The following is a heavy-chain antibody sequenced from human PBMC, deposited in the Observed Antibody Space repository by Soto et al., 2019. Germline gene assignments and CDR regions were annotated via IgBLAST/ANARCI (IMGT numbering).Heavy chain of an antibody. J-gene: IGHJ3*02. CDR3: ARDSPYDFWSGYTNAFDI. Sequence: QVQLQESGPGLVKPSQTLSLTCTVSGGSISSRGYYWSWIRQHPGKGLEWIGYIYYSGSTYYNPSLKCRVTSSVDTSENQFSLKLSSVTAADTAVYYCARDSPYDFWSGYTNAFDIWGQGTMVTVSS. CDR2: IYYSGST. D-gene: IGHD3-3*01. V-gene: IGHV4-31*03. CDR1: GGSISSRGYY.